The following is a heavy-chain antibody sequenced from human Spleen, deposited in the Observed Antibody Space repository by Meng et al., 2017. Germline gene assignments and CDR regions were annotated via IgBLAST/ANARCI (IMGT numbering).Heavy chain of an antibody. CDR2: IYPGDSDI. J-gene: IGHJ4*02. CDR1: GYSFTGYW. CDR3: ARQGGWDVTGEYLFDH. Sequence: GESLKISCEGSGYSFTGYWVAWVRQMPGKGLEWMGIIYPGDSDIRYSPSFEGQVTISADKSISTAYLQWSSLKASDSAMYFCARQGGWDVTGEYLFDHWGQGTLVTVSS. D-gene: IGHD7-27*01. V-gene: IGHV5-51*01.